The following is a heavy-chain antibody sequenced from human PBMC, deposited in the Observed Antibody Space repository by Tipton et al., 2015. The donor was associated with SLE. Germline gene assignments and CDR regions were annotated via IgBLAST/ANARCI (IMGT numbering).Heavy chain of an antibody. CDR2: SYYSGNT. D-gene: IGHD7-27*01. J-gene: IGHJ3*02. V-gene: IGHV4-38-2*02. Sequence: TLSLTCTVSGYSISSGYFWNWIRQHPGKGLEWIGYSYYSGNTYYNPSLKSRITISVDTSKNQFSLKLSSVTAADTAVYYCARNWGSLEGDTFDIWGQGTRVTVSS. CDR1: GYSISSGYF. CDR3: ARNWGSLEGDTFDI.